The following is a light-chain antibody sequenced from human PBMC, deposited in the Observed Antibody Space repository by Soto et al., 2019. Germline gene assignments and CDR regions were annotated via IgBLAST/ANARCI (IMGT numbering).Light chain of an antibody. Sequence: DLQMTQSPSSLSASVGDRVTITCRASQDINSYLLWYQHKLGQAPKLLIHAASTLASGVPSRFGGSESGTDFTLTISGLEHEDSATYYCQQSYKTPWTFGQGTKVEI. CDR2: AAS. V-gene: IGKV1-39*01. CDR3: QQSYKTPWT. J-gene: IGKJ1*01. CDR1: QDINSY.